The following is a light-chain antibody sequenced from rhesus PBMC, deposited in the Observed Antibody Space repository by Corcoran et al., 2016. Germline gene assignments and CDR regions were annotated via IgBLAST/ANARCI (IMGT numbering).Light chain of an antibody. J-gene: IGKJ1*01. CDR3: QQYNDLLWT. CDR1: ESVGSY. Sequence: EIVMTQSPATLSLSPGETATLSCRASESVGSYLAWYQQKLGQAPKLLVHSAYFRATGIPDRFSGSGSRTEFTLTISILEPEDVGVYHCQQYNDLLWTFGQWTKVEIK. CDR2: SAY. V-gene: IGKV3-40*03.